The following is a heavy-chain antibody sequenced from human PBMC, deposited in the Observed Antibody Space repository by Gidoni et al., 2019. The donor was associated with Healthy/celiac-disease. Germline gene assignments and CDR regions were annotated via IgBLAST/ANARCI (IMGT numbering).Heavy chain of an antibody. CDR2: IHYSGST. J-gene: IGHJ6*02. V-gene: IGHV4-59*01. Sequence: QVQLQESGPGRVQPSETLSLPCTVSGGSISSYYWSWLRQPPGKGLEWIGYIHYSGSTNYNPSRKSRVTISVDTSKNQCSLKLSSVTAADTAVYYCARDAYYYYYGMDVWGQGTTVTVSS. CDR1: GGSISSYY. CDR3: ARDAYYYYYGMDV.